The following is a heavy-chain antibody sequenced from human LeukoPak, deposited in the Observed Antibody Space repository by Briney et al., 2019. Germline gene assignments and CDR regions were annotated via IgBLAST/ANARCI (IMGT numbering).Heavy chain of an antibody. D-gene: IGHD3-22*01. V-gene: IGHV1-2*02. Sequence: ASVKVSCKASGYTFTGYYMHWVRQAPGQGLEWMGWINPNSGGTNYAQKFQGRVTMTRDTSISTAYMELSRLRSDDTAVYYCARDWTYYYDSSGYYYKGCWFDPWGQGTLVTVSS. CDR2: INPNSGGT. J-gene: IGHJ5*02. CDR1: GYTFTGYY. CDR3: ARDWTYYYDSSGYYYKGCWFDP.